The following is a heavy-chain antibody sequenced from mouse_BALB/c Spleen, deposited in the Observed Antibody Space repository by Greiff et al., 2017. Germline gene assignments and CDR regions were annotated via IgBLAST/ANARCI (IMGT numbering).Heavy chain of an antibody. CDR2: ISDGGSYT. J-gene: IGHJ4*01. CDR1: GFTFSDYY. D-gene: IGHD2-12*01. CDR3: AREDYRAMDY. V-gene: IGHV5-4*02. Sequence: DVMLVESGGGLVKPGGSLKLSCAASGFTFSDYYMYWVRQTPEKRLEWVATISDGGSYTYYPDSVKGRFTISRDNAKNNLYLQMSSLKSEDTAMYYCAREDYRAMDYWGQGTSVTVSS.